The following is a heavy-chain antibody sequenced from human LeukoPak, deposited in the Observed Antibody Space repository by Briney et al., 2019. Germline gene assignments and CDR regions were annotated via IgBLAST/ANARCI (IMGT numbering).Heavy chain of an antibody. Sequence: SVKVSCKASGFTLTSSAMQWVRQARGQRLEWIGWIVVGSGNTNYAQKFQERVTITRDMSTSTAYMELSSLRSENTAVYYCAAQGDDYVDYWGQGTLVTVSS. CDR3: AAQGDDYVDY. CDR2: IVVGSGNT. V-gene: IGHV1-58*02. J-gene: IGHJ4*02. CDR1: GFTLTSSA. D-gene: IGHD3-16*01.